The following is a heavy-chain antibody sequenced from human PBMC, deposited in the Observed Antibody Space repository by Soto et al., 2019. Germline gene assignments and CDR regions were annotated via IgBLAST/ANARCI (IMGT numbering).Heavy chain of an antibody. CDR3: ARGPYFLSPSDILTGYSYDP. Sequence: SETLSLTCAVYGGSFSGYYWSWIRQPPGKGLEWIGEINHSGSTNYNPSLKSRVTISVDTSKNQFSLKLSSVTAADTAVYYCARGPYFLSPSDILTGYSYDPWGQGTLVTVSS. CDR2: INHSGST. CDR1: GGSFSGYY. J-gene: IGHJ5*02. D-gene: IGHD3-9*01. V-gene: IGHV4-34*01.